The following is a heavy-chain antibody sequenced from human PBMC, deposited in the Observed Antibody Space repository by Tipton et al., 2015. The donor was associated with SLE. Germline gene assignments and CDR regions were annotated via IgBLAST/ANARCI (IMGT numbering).Heavy chain of an antibody. CDR3: ARDLIPAAGGYGMDV. CDR2: ISYDGINI. Sequence: RSLRLSCAASGFTLSDHFMYWVRQAPGKGLEWVAVISYDGINICYGDSVKGRLTISRDNSKNTLYLQMNSLRPEDTAVYYCARDLIPAAGGYGMDVWGQGTTVTVSS. CDR1: GFTLSDHF. D-gene: IGHD6-13*01. V-gene: IGHV3-30*03. J-gene: IGHJ6*02.